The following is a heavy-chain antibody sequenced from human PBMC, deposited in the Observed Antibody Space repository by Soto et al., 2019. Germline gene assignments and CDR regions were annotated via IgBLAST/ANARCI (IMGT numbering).Heavy chain of an antibody. CDR2: IYYSGST. D-gene: IGHD5-18*01. V-gene: IGHV4-59*01. J-gene: IGHJ6*02. CDR3: ARDSKVMRSYGRYYYYGMDV. CDR1: GGSISIYY. Sequence: PSETLSLTCTVSGGSISIYYWSWIRQPPGKGLEWIGYIYYSGSTNYNPSLKSRVTISVDTSKNQFSLKLSSVTAADTAVYYCARDSKVMRSYGRYYYYGMDVWGQGTTVT.